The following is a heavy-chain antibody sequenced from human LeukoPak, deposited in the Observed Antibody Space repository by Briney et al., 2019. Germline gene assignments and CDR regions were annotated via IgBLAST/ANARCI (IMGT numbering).Heavy chain of an antibody. CDR3: AKASSSWLYNWFDP. CDR1: GFTFDDYA. CDR2: ISGDGGST. V-gene: IGHV3-43*02. Sequence: PGGSLRLSCAASGFTFDDYAMNWVGQAPGRGLEWVSLISGDGGSTYYADSVKVRFTISRDNSKNSLYLQMNSLRTEDTALYYCAKASSSWLYNWFDPWGQGTLATVSS. J-gene: IGHJ5*02. D-gene: IGHD6-13*01.